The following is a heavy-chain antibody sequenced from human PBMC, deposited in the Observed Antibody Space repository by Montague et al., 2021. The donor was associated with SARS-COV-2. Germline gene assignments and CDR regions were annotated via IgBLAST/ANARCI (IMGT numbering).Heavy chain of an antibody. V-gene: IGHV4-34*01. CDR2: INHRANT. CDR1: GGSLSGYY. D-gene: IGHD3-10*01. Sequence: SETLSLTCAVYGGSLSGYYWSWIRQPPGKGLEWIGEINHRANTKYNPSLKSPVTISIDTSKNQFSLKLTSVTAADTATYYCARGINPSGSYYNRYDYGLNIWGQGTTVTVSS. J-gene: IGHJ6*02. CDR3: ARGINPSGSYYNRYDYGLNI.